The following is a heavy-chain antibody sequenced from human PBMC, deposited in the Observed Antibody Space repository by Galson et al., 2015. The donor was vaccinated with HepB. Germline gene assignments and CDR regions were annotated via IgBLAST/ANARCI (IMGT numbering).Heavy chain of an antibody. D-gene: IGHD7-27*01. Sequence: SLRLSCAASGFTFSSNWMQWVRQAPGKGLEWVSRINSDVSTTSYTDSVKGRFIISRDNAKNTLYLQMNSLRAEDTAVYYCGNWGSSWGQGTLVTVSS. CDR2: INSDVSTT. V-gene: IGHV3-74*01. CDR1: GFTFSSNW. CDR3: GNWGSS. J-gene: IGHJ5*02.